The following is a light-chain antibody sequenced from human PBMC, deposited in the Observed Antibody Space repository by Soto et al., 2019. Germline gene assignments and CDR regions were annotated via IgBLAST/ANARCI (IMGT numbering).Light chain of an antibody. CDR2: DAS. V-gene: IGKV1-5*01. Sequence: DIQMTQSPSTLSASVGDRVTITCRASQSISIWLAWYQQKPGKAPKFLIYDASSLESGVPSRFSGSGSGTAFPLTISSLQPDDFATYYCQQYNSFSRTFGQGTKVEI. CDR1: QSISIW. J-gene: IGKJ1*01. CDR3: QQYNSFSRT.